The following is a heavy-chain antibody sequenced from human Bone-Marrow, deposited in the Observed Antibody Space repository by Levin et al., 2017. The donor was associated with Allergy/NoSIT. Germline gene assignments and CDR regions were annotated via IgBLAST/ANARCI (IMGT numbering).Heavy chain of an antibody. D-gene: IGHD3-10*01. CDR2: IYSGAGTT. Sequence: LSLTCAVSGFLVSSSYMSWVRQAPGKGLEWVSVIYSGAGTTLYADSVKGRFTISRDNSKNTLYLQVNSLRAEDTAEYYCARDWYSGSYYFAHWGQGTLVTVSS. CDR3: ARDWYSGSYYFAH. CDR1: GFLVSSSY. J-gene: IGHJ4*02. V-gene: IGHV3-66*01.